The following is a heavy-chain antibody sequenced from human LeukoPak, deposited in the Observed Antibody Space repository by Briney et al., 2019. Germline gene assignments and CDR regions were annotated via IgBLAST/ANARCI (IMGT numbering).Heavy chain of an antibody. CDR3: ARRGTTYCTVDSCHPNWFDP. V-gene: IGHV3-11*03. CDR1: GFTFSDYY. D-gene: IGHD2-15*01. CDR2: IDGTSSVT. Sequence: PGESLRLSCAASGFTFSDYYMTWIRPAPGRGLEWISYIDGTSSVTKYADSLKGRFTISRDNAKSSLYLLINSLRAEDTAIYYCARRGTTYCTVDSCHPNWFDPWGQGTLVTVSS. J-gene: IGHJ5*02.